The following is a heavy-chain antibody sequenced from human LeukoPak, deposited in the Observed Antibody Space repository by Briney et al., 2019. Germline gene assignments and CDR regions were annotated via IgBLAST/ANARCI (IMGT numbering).Heavy chain of an antibody. V-gene: IGHV1-2*02. CDR3: AREGEGPLSKDFDY. J-gene: IGHJ4*02. CDR1: AFSFAEHY. Sequence: GASMRVARACTAFSFAEHYIHAVGQGPEKGLEWMGYIGANSTFTSSPQEFQGRVTMTRDASMSTAYMELTRLTSDDTAVYYCAREGEGPLSKDFDYWGQGTLVTVSS. CDR2: IGANSTFT. D-gene: IGHD2/OR15-2a*01.